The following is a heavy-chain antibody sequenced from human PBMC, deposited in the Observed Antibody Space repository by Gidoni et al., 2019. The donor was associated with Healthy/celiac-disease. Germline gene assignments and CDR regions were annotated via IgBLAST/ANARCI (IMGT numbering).Heavy chain of an antibody. CDR2: ISAYNGNT. D-gene: IGHD2-2*01. V-gene: IGHV1-18*04. Sequence: QVQLVQSGAEVKKPGASVKVSCKASGYTFTSYGISWVRQAPGQGLEWMGWISAYNGNTNYAQKLQGRVTMTTDTSTSTAYMELRSLRSDDTAVYYCARAPYCSSTSCTKQYNWFDPWGQGTLVTVSS. CDR3: ARAPYCSSTSCTKQYNWFDP. CDR1: GYTFTSYG. J-gene: IGHJ5*02.